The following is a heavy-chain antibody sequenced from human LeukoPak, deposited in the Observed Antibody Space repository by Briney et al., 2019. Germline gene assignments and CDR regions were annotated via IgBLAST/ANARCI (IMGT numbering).Heavy chain of an antibody. CDR2: ISSSSSYI. Sequence: PGGSLRLSCAASGFTFSSYSMNWVRQAPGKGLEWVSSISSSSSYIYYADSVKGRFTISRDNAKNSLYLQMNSLRAEDTAVYYCAREHPQFTYYYGSGSSNWFDPWGQGTLVTVSS. V-gene: IGHV3-21*01. CDR3: AREHPQFTYYYGSGSSNWFDP. J-gene: IGHJ5*02. CDR1: GFTFSSYS. D-gene: IGHD3-10*01.